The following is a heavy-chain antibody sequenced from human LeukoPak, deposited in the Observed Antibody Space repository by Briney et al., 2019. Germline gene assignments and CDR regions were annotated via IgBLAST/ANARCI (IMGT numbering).Heavy chain of an antibody. D-gene: IGHD2-2*01. CDR3: AKRGNPAVGHHYLDV. CDR1: GFTFSSYD. V-gene: IGHV3-23*01. Sequence: GGSLRLSSAASGFTFSSYDMSWVRQAPGKGLEWVSSITLSGANTFYADSVMGRFTISRDNSKNTLYLQMNSLSAEDKAVYYCAKRGNPAVGHHYLDVWGEGTPVSVSS. CDR2: ITLSGANT. J-gene: IGHJ6*03.